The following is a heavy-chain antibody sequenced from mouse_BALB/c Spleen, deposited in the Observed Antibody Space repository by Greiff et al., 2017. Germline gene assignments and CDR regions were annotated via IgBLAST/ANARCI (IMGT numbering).Heavy chain of an antibody. CDR3: ARWRYDYDGHY. V-gene: IGHV1S135*01. CDR1: GYAFTSYN. J-gene: IGHJ2*01. Sequence: VHVKQSGPELVKPGASVKVSCKASGYAFTSYNMYWVKQSHGKSLEWIGYIDPYNGGTSYNQKFKGKATLTVDKSSSTAYMHLNSLTSEDSAVYYCARWRYDYDGHYWGQGTTLTVSS. D-gene: IGHD2-4*01. CDR2: IDPYNGGT.